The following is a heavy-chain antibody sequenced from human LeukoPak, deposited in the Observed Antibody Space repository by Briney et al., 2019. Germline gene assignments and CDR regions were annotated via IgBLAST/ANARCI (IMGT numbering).Heavy chain of an antibody. Sequence: GGSLRLSCAASGFTFSSYAMSWVRQAPGKGLEWVSAISGSGGSTYYADSVKGRFTISRDNSMNTLYLQMNSLRAEGTAVYYCAKGGCSSTSCYDFDYWGQGTLVTVSS. J-gene: IGHJ4*02. V-gene: IGHV3-23*01. D-gene: IGHD2-2*01. CDR1: GFTFSSYA. CDR2: ISGSGGST. CDR3: AKGGCSSTSCYDFDY.